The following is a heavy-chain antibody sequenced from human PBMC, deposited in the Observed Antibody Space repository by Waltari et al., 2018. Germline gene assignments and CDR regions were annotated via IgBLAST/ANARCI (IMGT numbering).Heavy chain of an antibody. J-gene: IGHJ4*02. CDR3: ARPAFYCSSTSCYWDY. V-gene: IGHV5-51*01. CDR1: GYSFTSYW. CDR2: IYPGYSDT. D-gene: IGHD2-2*01. Sequence: EVQLVQSGAEVKKPGESLKISCKGSGYSFTSYWIGWVRQMPGKGLEWMGIIYPGYSDTRYSPSFQGQVTISADKSISTAYLQWGSLKASDTAMYYCARPAFYCSSTSCYWDYWGQGTLVTVSS.